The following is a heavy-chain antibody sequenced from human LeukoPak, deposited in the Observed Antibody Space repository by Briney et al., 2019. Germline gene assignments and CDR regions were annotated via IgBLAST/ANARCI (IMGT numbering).Heavy chain of an antibody. D-gene: IGHD2-15*01. Sequence: SETLSLTCTVSGDSISSSSYYWGWIRQPPGKGLEWIGSISYSGSTYYNPSLKSRVTISVDTSKNQFSLKLSSVTAADTAVYYCARDRTVVVVVAATQAHWFDPWGQGTLVTVSS. CDR1: GDSISSSSYY. V-gene: IGHV4-39*07. CDR2: ISYSGST. J-gene: IGHJ5*02. CDR3: ARDRTVVVVVAATQAHWFDP.